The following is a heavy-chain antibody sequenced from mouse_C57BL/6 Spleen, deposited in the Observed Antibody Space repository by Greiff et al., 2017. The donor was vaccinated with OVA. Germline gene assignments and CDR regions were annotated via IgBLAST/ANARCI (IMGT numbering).Heavy chain of an antibody. CDR3: ARTHYYGSSWFAY. CDR1: GFTFSSYT. D-gene: IGHD1-1*01. Sequence: EVMLVESGGGLVKPGGSLKLSCAASGFTFSSYTMSWVRQTPEKRLEWVATISGGGGNTYYPASVKGRFTISRDNTKTNQYLQLSSLRSEDKALYYCARTHYYGSSWFAYWGKGTLVTVSA. J-gene: IGHJ3*01. V-gene: IGHV5-9*01. CDR2: ISGGGGNT.